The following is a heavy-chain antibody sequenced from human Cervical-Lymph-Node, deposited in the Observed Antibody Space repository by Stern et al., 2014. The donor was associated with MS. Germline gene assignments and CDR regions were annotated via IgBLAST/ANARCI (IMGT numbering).Heavy chain of an antibody. J-gene: IGHJ4*02. V-gene: IGHV1-18*01. CDR2: ISAYKGNQ. CDR3: ARDDGSGSYRFDY. CDR1: GYTFTNYG. Sequence: VQLVQSGAEVKKPGASVKVSCKASGYTFTNYGISWVRQAPGQGLEWMGWISAYKGNQNYAQKFQDRVTMTTDTSTSTDFMELTSLRSDATAVYYGARDDGSGSYRFDYWGQGTLVTVSS. D-gene: IGHD3-10*01.